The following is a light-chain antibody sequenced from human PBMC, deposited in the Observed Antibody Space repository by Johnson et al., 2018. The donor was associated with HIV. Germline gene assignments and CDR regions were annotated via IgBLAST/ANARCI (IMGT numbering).Light chain of an antibody. CDR2: ENN. CDR3: GTWDSSLSVGV. Sequence: QSVLTQPPSVSAAPGQKVTISCSGSSSNIGNNYVSWYQQLPGTAPKLLIYENNKRPSGIPDRFSASKSGTSATLGITGLQTEDEADYYCGTWDSSLSVGVFGTGTKVTVL. V-gene: IGLV1-51*02. CDR1: SSNIGNNY. J-gene: IGLJ1*01.